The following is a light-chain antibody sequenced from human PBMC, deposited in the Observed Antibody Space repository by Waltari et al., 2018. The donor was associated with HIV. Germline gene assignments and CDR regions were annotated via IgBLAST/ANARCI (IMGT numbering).Light chain of an antibody. Sequence: TQSPGTLSLSPGERATLSCRASQSVNSSYLAWYQQKPGQAPRLLIYGASSRATGIPDRFSGSGSGTDFTITISRLEPEDFAVYYCQQYGGSPGFTFGPGTKVDIK. CDR2: GAS. J-gene: IGKJ3*01. CDR1: QSVNSSY. CDR3: QQYGGSPGFT. V-gene: IGKV3-20*01.